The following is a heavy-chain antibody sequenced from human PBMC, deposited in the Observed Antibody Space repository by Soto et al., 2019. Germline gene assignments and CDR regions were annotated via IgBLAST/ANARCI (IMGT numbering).Heavy chain of an antibody. D-gene: IGHD3-10*01. CDR1: GFTFSSYS. J-gene: IGHJ3*01. CDR2: ISSSGSTT. CDR3: ATRPGGGGAFDF. Sequence: EVQLVESGGGLVKPGGSLRLSCAASGFTFSSYSMNWVRQAPGKGLEWVSSISSSGSTTYYADSVKGRFTISRDNAKNSLYLQMNSLRAGDTVIYYCATRPGGGGAFDFWGQGTMVTVSS. V-gene: IGHV3-21*01.